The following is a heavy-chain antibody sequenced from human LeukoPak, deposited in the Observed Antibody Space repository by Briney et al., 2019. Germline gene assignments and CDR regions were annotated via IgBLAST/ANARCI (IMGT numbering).Heavy chain of an antibody. Sequence: PSETLSLTCTVSGGSISSYYWSWIRQPPEKGLEWIGYISYSGSTNHDPSLKSRVTVSVDTSKNQFSLKLSSVTAADTAVYYCAIYDSSLDAFDIWGQGTVVTVSS. J-gene: IGHJ3*02. CDR2: ISYSGST. CDR1: GGSISSYY. D-gene: IGHD3-22*01. V-gene: IGHV4-59*08. CDR3: AIYDSSLDAFDI.